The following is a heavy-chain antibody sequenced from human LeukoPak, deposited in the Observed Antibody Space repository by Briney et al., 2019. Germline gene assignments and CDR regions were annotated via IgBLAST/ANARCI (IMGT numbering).Heavy chain of an antibody. CDR2: LYSDGNT. D-gene: IGHD1-14*01. Sequence: GGSLRLSCAASGFTVITNDMTWVRQAPGKGLEWVSVLYSDGNTKYADSVQGRFTNSRDNSKNTLYLEMNSLSPDDTAVYYCARGVEPLAANTLAYWGQGTLVTVSS. V-gene: IGHV3-53*01. CDR3: ARGVEPLAANTLAY. CDR1: GFTVITND. J-gene: IGHJ4*02.